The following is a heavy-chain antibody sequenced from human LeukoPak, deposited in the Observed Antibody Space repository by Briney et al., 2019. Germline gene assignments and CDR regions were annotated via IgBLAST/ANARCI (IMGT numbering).Heavy chain of an antibody. V-gene: IGHV3-9*01. CDR2: ISWNSGSI. CDR3: AKDPGATGEYYFDY. Sequence: GRSLRLSCAASGCTFDDYAMHWVRQAPGKGLEWVSGISWNSGSIGYADSVKGRFTISRDNAKNSLYLQMNSLRAEDTALYYCAKDPGATGEYYFDYWGQGTLVTVSS. CDR1: GCTFDDYA. D-gene: IGHD1-26*01. J-gene: IGHJ4*02.